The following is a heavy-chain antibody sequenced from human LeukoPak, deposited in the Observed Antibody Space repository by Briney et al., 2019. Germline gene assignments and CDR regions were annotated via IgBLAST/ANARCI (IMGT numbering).Heavy chain of an antibody. CDR1: GFTVSSNY. CDR3: ASATSGVFYYYYYGMDV. Sequence: GGSLRLSCAASGFTVSSNYMSWVRQAPGKGLEWVSVIYSGGSTYYAGSVKGRFTISRDNSKNTLYLQMNSLRAEDTAVYYCASATSGVFYYYYYGMDVWGQGTTVTVSS. D-gene: IGHD1-26*01. J-gene: IGHJ6*02. CDR2: IYSGGST. V-gene: IGHV3-53*01.